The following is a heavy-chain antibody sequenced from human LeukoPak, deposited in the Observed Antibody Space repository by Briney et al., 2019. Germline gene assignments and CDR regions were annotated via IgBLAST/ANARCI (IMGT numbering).Heavy chain of an antibody. V-gene: IGHV1-24*01. CDR3: ATSDPEGNFYYYVMHV. J-gene: IGHJ6*02. CDR1: GSTLTELS. Sequence: ASEKVSCKFSGSTLTELSMPWVRQAPGKGPEWMGGFDPEDGETIYAQKFQGRVTMTDDTSTDTAYMELSSLRSEDTAVYYCATSDPEGNFYYYVMHVWGQGTTVTVSS. CDR2: FDPEDGET.